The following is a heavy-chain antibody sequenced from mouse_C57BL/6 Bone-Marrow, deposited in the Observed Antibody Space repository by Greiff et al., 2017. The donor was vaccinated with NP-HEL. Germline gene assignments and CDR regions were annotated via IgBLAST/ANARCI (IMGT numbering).Heavy chain of an antibody. Sequence: VQLKQSGAELVRPGASVKLSCTASGFNIKDDYMHWVKQRPEQGLEWIGWLDPEHGDTEYASKFQGKATITADTSSNTAYLQLSSLTSEDTAVYYCTTDYYGRDYAMDHWGQGTSVTVSS. CDR2: LDPEHGDT. V-gene: IGHV14-4*01. D-gene: IGHD1-1*01. J-gene: IGHJ4*01. CDR1: GFNIKDDY. CDR3: TTDYYGRDYAMDH.